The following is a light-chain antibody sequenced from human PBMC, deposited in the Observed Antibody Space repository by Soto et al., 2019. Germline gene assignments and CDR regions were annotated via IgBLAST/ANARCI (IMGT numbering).Light chain of an antibody. CDR3: QQYVTSTRT. J-gene: IGKJ1*01. Sequence: EIVLTQSPGTLSLSPGERATLSCRASQSVSSSYLAWYQQKPGQAPRLLIYGASSRATGIPDRFSGSGSGTDFTLTISRLGPEDFAVYYCQQYVTSTRTFGQGTTVEIK. CDR1: QSVSSSY. CDR2: GAS. V-gene: IGKV3-20*01.